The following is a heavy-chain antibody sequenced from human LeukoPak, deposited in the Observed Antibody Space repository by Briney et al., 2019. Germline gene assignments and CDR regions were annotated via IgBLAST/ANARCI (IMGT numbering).Heavy chain of an antibody. D-gene: IGHD3-3*01. CDR2: IRYDGNNK. CDR3: ARGYDLDYFDY. J-gene: IGHJ4*02. Sequence: GGSLRLSCAASGFTFSSYGMHWVRQAPGKGLEWVTFIRYDGNNKYYAGSVKGRFTISRDNSKNTLYLQMNSLRAEDTAVYYCARGYDLDYFDYWGQGTLVTVSS. V-gene: IGHV3-30*02. CDR1: GFTFSSYG.